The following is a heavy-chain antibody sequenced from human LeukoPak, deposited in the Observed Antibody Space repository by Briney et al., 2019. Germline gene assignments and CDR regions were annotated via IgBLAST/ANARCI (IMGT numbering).Heavy chain of an antibody. V-gene: IGHV3-30*02. J-gene: IGHJ4*02. CDR2: TQNDGGQK. Sequence: GGSLRLSCAASGITFSSYAMHWVRQAPGKGLEWVAFTQNDGGQKYYADSVKGRFTISRDNSKNTLFLQMNSLRAEDTAVYYCAKIGANVGFWGQGTLVTVSS. CDR3: AKIGANVGF. CDR1: GITFSSYA. D-gene: IGHD4/OR15-4a*01.